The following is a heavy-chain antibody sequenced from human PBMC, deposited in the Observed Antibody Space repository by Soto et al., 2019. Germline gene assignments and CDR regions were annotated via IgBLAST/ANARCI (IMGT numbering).Heavy chain of an antibody. CDR1: GGTFSTFY. J-gene: IGHJ4*02. D-gene: IGHD1-26*01. CDR3: AREKDDSAVN. Sequence: QVQLVQSGAEVKKPGSSVKVSCKASGGTFSTFYISWVRQAPGQGLECMGRIIPIVGMANYAQKFQGRVTITADKSTNTAYMELSSLRSEDTAVYYCAREKDDSAVNWGQGTLVTVSS. V-gene: IGHV1-69*04. CDR2: IIPIVGMA.